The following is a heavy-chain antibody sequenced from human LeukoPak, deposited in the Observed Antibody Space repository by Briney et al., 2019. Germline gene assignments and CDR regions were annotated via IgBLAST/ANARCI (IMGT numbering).Heavy chain of an antibody. CDR2: IPYSGST. CDR3: ARCKDYYVSGSYYKTFDY. Sequence: SETLSLTRTVSGDSISSSSYYWGWIRQPPGKGLEWIGSIPYSGSTYYNPSLKSRLTISVDTSKNQFSLKLSSVTAADTAVYYCARCKDYYVSGSYYKTFDYWGQGTLVTVSS. J-gene: IGHJ4*02. D-gene: IGHD3-10*01. V-gene: IGHV4-39*07. CDR1: GDSISSSSYY.